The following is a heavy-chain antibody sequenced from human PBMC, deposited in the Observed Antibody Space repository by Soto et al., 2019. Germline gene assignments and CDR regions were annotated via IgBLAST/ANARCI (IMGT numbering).Heavy chain of an antibody. V-gene: IGHV3-49*04. D-gene: IGHD3-22*01. J-gene: IGHJ5*02. Sequence: GGSLRLSCTASGFTFGDYAMSWVRQAPGNGLEWVGSIRRKAYGGTTEYAASVKGRFTISRDDSKSIAYLQMNSLKIEDTAVYYCTRSARGPDYYDNSEASWGQGTLVTVSS. CDR1: GFTFGDYA. CDR2: IRRKAYGGTT. CDR3: TRSARGPDYYDNSEAS.